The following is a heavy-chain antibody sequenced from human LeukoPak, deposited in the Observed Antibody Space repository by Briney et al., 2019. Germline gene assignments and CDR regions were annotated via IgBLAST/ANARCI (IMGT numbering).Heavy chain of an antibody. V-gene: IGHV3-21*06. CDR1: GFTFSSYS. CDR3: ARTPTVTTSPFDY. J-gene: IGHJ4*02. CDR2: ISSSSIYI. Sequence: PGGSLRLSCAASGFTFSSYSMNWVRQAPGKGLEWVSSISSSSIYIYYADSVKGRFTISRDNAKNSLYLQMNSLRAEDTAVYYCARTPTVTTSPFDYWGQGTLVTVSS. D-gene: IGHD4-17*01.